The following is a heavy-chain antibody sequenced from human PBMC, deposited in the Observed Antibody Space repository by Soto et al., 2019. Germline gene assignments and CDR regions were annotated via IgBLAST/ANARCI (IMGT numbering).Heavy chain of an antibody. CDR2: IKQDGSEK. D-gene: IGHD3-22*01. J-gene: IGHJ4*02. CDR3: ARSYGYYDSSGYYAY. Sequence: EVQLVESGGGLVQPGGSLRLSCAASGFTFSSYWMSWVRQAPGKGLEWVANIKQDGSEKYYVDSVKGRFTISRDNAKNSLYLQMNSLRAEDTAVYYCARSYGYYDSSGYYAYWGQGTLVTVSS. V-gene: IGHV3-7*05. CDR1: GFTFSSYW.